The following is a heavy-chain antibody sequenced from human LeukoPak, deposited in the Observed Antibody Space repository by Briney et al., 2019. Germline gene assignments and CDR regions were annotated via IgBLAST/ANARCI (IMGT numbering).Heavy chain of an antibody. CDR1: GFTFSSYG. D-gene: IGHD3-10*01. CDR3: ARWSDYVSGSYYFDY. Sequence: PGRSLRLSCAASGFTFSSYGMHWVRQAPGKGLEWVAVIWYDGSNKYYADSVEGRFTISRDNSKNTLYLQMNGLRAEDTAVYYCARWSDYVSGSYYFDYWGRGTLVTVS. CDR2: IWYDGSNK. J-gene: IGHJ4*02. V-gene: IGHV3-33*01.